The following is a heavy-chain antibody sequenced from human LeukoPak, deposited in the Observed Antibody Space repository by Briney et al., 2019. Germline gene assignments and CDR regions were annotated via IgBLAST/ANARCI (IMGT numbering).Heavy chain of an antibody. CDR3: ASAPRPDYAILLRFYHFDY. J-gene: IGHJ4*02. D-gene: IGHD3-9*01. V-gene: IGHV3-21*01. CDR2: ISSTSGYI. Sequence: GGSLRLSCAPSGLSFSSYTIRWVRQAPGKGREWVSSISSTSGYIHYADSVKGRFSISRDNAKNLVHLEMDILRADDPAVYSCASAPRPDYAILLRFYHFDYWGQGTLVTVSS. CDR1: GLSFSSYT.